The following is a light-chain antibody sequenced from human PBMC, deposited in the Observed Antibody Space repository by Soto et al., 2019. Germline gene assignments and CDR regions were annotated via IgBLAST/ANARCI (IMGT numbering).Light chain of an antibody. CDR2: GAS. J-gene: IGKJ1*01. CDR1: QSVSRNY. CDR3: QQYASSKT. Sequence: EIVLTQSPGTLSLSPGERATLSCRASQSVSRNYLAWYQQKPGQAPRLLIYGASSRATGIPDRFSGSGSGTDFTITISRLEPEDFAVYYCQQYASSKTFGQGTKVEIK. V-gene: IGKV3-20*01.